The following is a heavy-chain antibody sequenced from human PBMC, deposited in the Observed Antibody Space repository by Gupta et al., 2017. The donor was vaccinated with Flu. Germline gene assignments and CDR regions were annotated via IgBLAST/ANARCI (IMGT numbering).Heavy chain of an antibody. V-gene: IGHV3-23*01. D-gene: IGHD3-16*01. CDR1: YA. J-gene: IGHJ4*02. Sequence: YAMTWVSQATGKGLEWVAATGAMDYTNNYTNSVKGRCTSSKDVSRNTLYMKMNSLRVEDTAVEDGAKQSKDGRTSSPEFWGQGTRGSGSS. CDR2: TGAMDYTN. CDR3: AKQSKDGRTSSPEF.